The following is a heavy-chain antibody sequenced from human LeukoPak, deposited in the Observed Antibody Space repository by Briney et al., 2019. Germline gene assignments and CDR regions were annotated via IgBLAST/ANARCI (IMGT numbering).Heavy chain of an antibody. D-gene: IGHD6-19*01. Sequence: LAGGSLRLSCAASGFTFSSYGMHWVRQAPGKGLEWVAVISYDGSNKYYADSVKGRFTISRDNSKNTLYLQMNSLRAEDTAVYYCAKDRVPGIAVAGTYGDYWGQGTLVTVSS. J-gene: IGHJ4*02. CDR3: AKDRVPGIAVAGTYGDY. CDR2: ISYDGSNK. V-gene: IGHV3-30*18. CDR1: GFTFSSYG.